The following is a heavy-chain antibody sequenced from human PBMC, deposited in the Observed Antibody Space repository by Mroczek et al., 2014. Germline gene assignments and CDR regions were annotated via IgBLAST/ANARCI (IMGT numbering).Heavy chain of an antibody. V-gene: IGHV4-39*01. D-gene: IGHD2-21*02. CDR2: IYYSGST. CDR3: ARTASVVTAIQEKRAFDI. J-gene: IGHJ3*02. CDR1: GGSISSSSYY. Sequence: VQLQESGPGLVKPSETLSLTCTVSGGSISSSSYYWGWIRQPPGKGLEWIGSIYYSGSTYYNPSLKSRVTISVDTSKNQFSLKLSSVTAADTAVYYCARTASVVTAIQEKRAFDIWGQGTMVTVSS.